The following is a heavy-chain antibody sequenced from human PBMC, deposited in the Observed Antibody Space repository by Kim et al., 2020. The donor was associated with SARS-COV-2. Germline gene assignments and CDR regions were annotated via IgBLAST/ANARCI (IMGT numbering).Heavy chain of an antibody. D-gene: IGHD2-8*01. CDR2: ISSNTGSTI. Sequence: GGSLRLSCEASGFTFSRFSMNWVRQAPGQGLEWISFISSNTGSTISYEESVKGWITNSRDNGKNLLYQQMNSLPDEDTAGYYCVRDEHGNFEYAYCGQGT. CDR3: VRDEHGNFEYAY. V-gene: IGHV3-48*02. CDR1: GFTFSRFS. J-gene: IGHJ4*02.